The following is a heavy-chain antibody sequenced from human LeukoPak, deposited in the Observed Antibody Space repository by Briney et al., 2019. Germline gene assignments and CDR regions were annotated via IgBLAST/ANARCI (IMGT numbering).Heavy chain of an antibody. CDR3: AKPRSDYYYSAFDY. Sequence: GGSLRLSCAASGFTFSTYAMTWVRQAPGKGLEWVSGISGSSGSTYYADSVKGRFTISRDNSKNTLYLQMNSLRAEDTAVYYCAKPRSDYYYSAFDYWGQGTLVTVSS. CDR1: GFTFSTYA. D-gene: IGHD3-22*01. V-gene: IGHV3-23*01. J-gene: IGHJ4*02. CDR2: ISGSSGST.